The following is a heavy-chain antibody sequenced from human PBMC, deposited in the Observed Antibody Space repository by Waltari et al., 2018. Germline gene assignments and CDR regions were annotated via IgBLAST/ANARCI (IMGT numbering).Heavy chain of an antibody. Sequence: QVQLQESGPGLAKSSETLSLTCDVSGYSMRRGYYWGWIRQPPRKGLEWIASIYQRGRSYYNPSIRSRVTISVDTARNQFSLEMTSVTATDTATYYCVAAKEYYYDGSGDDAFETWGQGTLVTVSS. D-gene: IGHD3-22*01. J-gene: IGHJ3*02. CDR3: VAAKEYYYDGSGDDAFET. V-gene: IGHV4-38-2*01. CDR1: GYSMRRGYY. CDR2: IYQRGRS.